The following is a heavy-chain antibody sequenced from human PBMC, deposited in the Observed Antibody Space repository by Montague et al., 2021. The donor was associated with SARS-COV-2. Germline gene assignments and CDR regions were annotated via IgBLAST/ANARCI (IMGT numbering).Heavy chain of an antibody. J-gene: IGHJ6*02. CDR2: IYYSGST. CDR1: GGSISSSSYY. V-gene: IGHV4-39*07. CDR3: ARDTRITMIVVVQGYGMGV. D-gene: IGHD3-22*01. Sequence: SETLSLTCTVSGGSISSSSYYWGWIRQPPGKGLEWIGSIYYSGSTYYNPSLKSRVTISVDTSKNQFSLKLSSVTAAGTAVYYCARDTRITMIVVVQGYGMGVWGQGTTVTVSS.